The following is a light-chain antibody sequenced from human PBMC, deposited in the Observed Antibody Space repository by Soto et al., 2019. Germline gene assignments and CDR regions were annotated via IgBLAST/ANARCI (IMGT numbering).Light chain of an antibody. CDR2: DAS. J-gene: IGKJ4*01. CDR1: QSVSIY. V-gene: IGKV3-11*01. Sequence: EIVLTQSPDTLSLSPGERATLSCRASQSVSIYLAWYQQKPGQAPRLLIYDASNRATGIPARFSGSGSGTDCTLTISSLEPEDFAVYYCQQRSNWPPLTFGGGTKVEIK. CDR3: QQRSNWPPLT.